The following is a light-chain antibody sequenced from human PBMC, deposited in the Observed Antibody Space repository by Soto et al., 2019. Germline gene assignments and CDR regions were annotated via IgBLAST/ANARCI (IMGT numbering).Light chain of an antibody. CDR3: QQSYTTPWT. Sequence: DIQMTQSPSSLSVSVGDGVTITCRASQSISNYLNWYQQKPGRAPKLLIHAASTLQSGVPSRFSGSGSGTDFTLTISSLQPEDFATYSCQQSYTTPWTFGLGTKVDI. CDR1: QSISNY. V-gene: IGKV1-39*01. J-gene: IGKJ1*01. CDR2: AAS.